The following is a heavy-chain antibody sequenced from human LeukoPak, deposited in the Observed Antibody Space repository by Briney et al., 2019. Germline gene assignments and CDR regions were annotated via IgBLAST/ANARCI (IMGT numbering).Heavy chain of an antibody. D-gene: IGHD2-2*01. CDR3: ARDGTSTDDY. CDR1: GCTFSNFG. CDR2: ISGNNDNP. V-gene: IGHV1-18*01. J-gene: IGHJ4*02. Sequence: ASVTVSCMTSGCTFSNFGINWVRQAPGQGLEWMGWISGNNDNPNYGQKFQGRFTVTTDSSTSTAYMELRNLRFDDTAVYYCARDGTSTDDYWGQGTLVTVSS.